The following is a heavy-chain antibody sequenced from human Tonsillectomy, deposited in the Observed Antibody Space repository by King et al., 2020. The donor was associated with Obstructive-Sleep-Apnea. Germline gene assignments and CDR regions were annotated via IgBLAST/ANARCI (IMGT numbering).Heavy chain of an antibody. CDR1: GFTFSDYF. D-gene: IGHD3-10*01. J-gene: IGHJ4*02. CDR3: AKCGSGTYFDS. Sequence: QLVQSGGGLVEPGGSLTLSCAASGFTFSDYFMTWIRQAPGQGLEWVSYIRGSSYNLRYADSVKGRFTTSRDNAKNSLYLQMNSLRAEDTAIYFCAKCGSGTYFDSWGQGTLITVSS. V-gene: IGHV3-11*01. CDR2: IRGSSYNL.